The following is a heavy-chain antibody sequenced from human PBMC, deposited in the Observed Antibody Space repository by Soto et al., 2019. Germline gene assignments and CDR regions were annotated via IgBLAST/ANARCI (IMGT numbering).Heavy chain of an antibody. Sequence: ASVKVSSKASGYTFTSYGISWVRQAPGQGLDWMGWISAYNGNTNYAQKLQGRVTMTTDTSTSTAYMELRSLRSDDTAVYYCARDNYYDSSGYPVHDAFDIWGQGTMVTVSS. CDR3: ARDNYYDSSGYPVHDAFDI. D-gene: IGHD3-22*01. J-gene: IGHJ3*02. CDR2: ISAYNGNT. CDR1: GYTFTSYG. V-gene: IGHV1-18*01.